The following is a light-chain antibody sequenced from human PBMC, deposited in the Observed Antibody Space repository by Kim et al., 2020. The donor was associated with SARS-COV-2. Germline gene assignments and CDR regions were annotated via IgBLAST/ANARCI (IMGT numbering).Light chain of an antibody. V-gene: IGLV2-8*01. CDR1: SSDVGGYNY. CDR3: SSYGGSNNLI. J-gene: IGLJ2*01. CDR2: EVT. Sequence: GQSVPISCTGTSSDVGGYNYVSWYQQHPGKAPKLMIYEVTERPSGVPDRFSGSKSGNTASLTVSGLQAEDEADYYCSSYGGSNNLIFGGGTQLTVL.